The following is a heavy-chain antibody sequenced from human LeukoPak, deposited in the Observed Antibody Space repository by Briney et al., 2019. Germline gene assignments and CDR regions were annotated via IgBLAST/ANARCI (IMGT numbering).Heavy chain of an antibody. J-gene: IGHJ4*02. D-gene: IGHD3-22*01. Sequence: GGSLRLSCAVSGFTFSSYGMSWVRQAPGKGLEWVSAISGSGGSTYYADSVKGRFTISRDNSKNTLYLQMNSLRAEDTAVYYCAKDLHYYDSSGLIDYWGQGTLVTVSS. CDR3: AKDLHYYDSSGLIDY. CDR1: GFTFSSYG. CDR2: ISGSGGST. V-gene: IGHV3-23*01.